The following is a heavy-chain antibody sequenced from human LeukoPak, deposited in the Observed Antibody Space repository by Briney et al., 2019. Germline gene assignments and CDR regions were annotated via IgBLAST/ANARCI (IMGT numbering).Heavy chain of an antibody. Sequence: GGSLRLSCAASGFTFSSYAMSWVRQAPGKGLEWVANIKQDGSEKYYVDSVKGRFTISRDNAKNSLYLQMNSLRAEDTAVYYCARGIVATIVWGQGTLVTVSS. D-gene: IGHD5-12*01. CDR3: ARGIVATIV. CDR2: IKQDGSEK. J-gene: IGHJ4*02. CDR1: GFTFSSYA. V-gene: IGHV3-7*04.